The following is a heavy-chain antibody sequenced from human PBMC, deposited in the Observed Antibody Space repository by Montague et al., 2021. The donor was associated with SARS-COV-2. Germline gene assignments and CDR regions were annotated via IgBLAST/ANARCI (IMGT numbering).Heavy chain of an antibody. CDR3: AKGVDASGSYRSTLGY. V-gene: IGHV3-23*01. J-gene: IGHJ4*02. CDR1: GFSFRSYA. Sequence: SLRLSCAASGFSFRSYAMNWVRQAPGKGLEWVSGISYTSGSTYYADSVKGRFTISRDNSKNTVHLQMNSLRAEDTAVYYCAKGVDASGSYRSTLGYWGQGTLVTVSS. CDR2: ISYTSGST. D-gene: IGHD3-10*01.